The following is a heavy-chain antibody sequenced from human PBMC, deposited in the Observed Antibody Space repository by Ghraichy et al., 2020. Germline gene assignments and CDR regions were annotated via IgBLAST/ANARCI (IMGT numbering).Heavy chain of an antibody. D-gene: IGHD6-6*01. CDR1: GGSFSGYY. CDR2: INHSGST. J-gene: IGHJ6*02. CDR3: ARGGVYSSSSVIYYGMDV. Sequence: ESLNISCAVYGGSFSGYYWSWIRQPPGKGLEWIGEINHSGSTNYNPSLKSRVTISVDTSKNQFSLKLSSVTAADTAVYYCARGGVYSSSSVIYYGMDVWGQGTTVTVSS. V-gene: IGHV4-34*01.